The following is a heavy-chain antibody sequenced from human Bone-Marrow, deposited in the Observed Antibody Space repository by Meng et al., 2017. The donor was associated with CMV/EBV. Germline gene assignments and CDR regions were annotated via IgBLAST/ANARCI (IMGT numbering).Heavy chain of an antibody. CDR1: TFSGYS. CDR3: ARYYDILTGYYREYYFDY. V-gene: IGHV3-21*01. J-gene: IGHJ4*02. Sequence: TFSGYSMNWVRQAPGKGLEWVSSISSSSSYIYYADSVKGRFTISRDNAKNSLYLQMNSLRAEDTAVYYCARYYDILTGYYREYYFDYWGQGTLVTVSS. D-gene: IGHD3-9*01. CDR2: ISSSSSYI.